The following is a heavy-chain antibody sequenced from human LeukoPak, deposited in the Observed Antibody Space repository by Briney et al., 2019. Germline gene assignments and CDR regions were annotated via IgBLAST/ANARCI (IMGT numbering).Heavy chain of an antibody. V-gene: IGHV3-21*01. CDR1: GFTFSSYS. Sequence: PGGSLRLSCAASGFTFSSYSMNWVRQAPGKGLEWASAVSSSSGYIYNADSVKGRFTISRDSAENSLYLQMNSLRAEDTAVYYCARRNPSDRYDAFDIWGQETVVTVSS. CDR3: ARRNPSDRYDAFDI. D-gene: IGHD1-14*01. J-gene: IGHJ3*02. CDR2: VSSSSGYI.